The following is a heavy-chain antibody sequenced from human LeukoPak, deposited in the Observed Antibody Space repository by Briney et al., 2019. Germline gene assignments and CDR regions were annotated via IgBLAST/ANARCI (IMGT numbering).Heavy chain of an antibody. D-gene: IGHD5-18*01. J-gene: IGHJ4*02. CDR3: VRPRGFSYGYFDY. V-gene: IGHV4-39*01. Sequence: SETLSLTCTVSGGSISSSSAYWGWIRQPPGKGLEWTGSIYYSKNTYYNPSLKSRITISADTSKNQFSLTLGSVSATNTAVYYCVRPRGFSYGYFDYWGQGTLVTVSS. CDR2: IYYSKNT. CDR1: GGSISSSSAY.